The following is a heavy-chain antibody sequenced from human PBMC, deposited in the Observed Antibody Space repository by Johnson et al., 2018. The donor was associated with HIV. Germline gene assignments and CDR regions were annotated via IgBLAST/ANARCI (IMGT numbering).Heavy chain of an antibody. V-gene: IGHV3-7*03. CDR2: IKEDESEK. J-gene: IGHJ3*02. CDR1: GFAFSSYW. Sequence: VQLVESGGGLVQPGGSLRLSCAASGFAFSSYWMSWIRQVPGKGLEWVAHIKEDESEKYLVDSVKGRFTISRDNAKNSVYLQMNSLRAEDTAVYYCARESNGDYVAFDSWGQGTMVTVSS. CDR3: ARESNGDYVAFDS. D-gene: IGHD4-17*01.